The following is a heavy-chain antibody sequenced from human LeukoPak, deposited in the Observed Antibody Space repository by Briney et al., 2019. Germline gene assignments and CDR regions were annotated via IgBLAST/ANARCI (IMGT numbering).Heavy chain of an antibody. J-gene: IGHJ4*02. CDR3: ARGGSSRFDQ. V-gene: IGHV3-7*04. Sequence: PGGPLRLSCAASGFTFSNYWMSWVRQAPGKGLEWVAKISPGGSEKYYVDSVKGRFTISRDNAKNSLDLEMSSLRADDTAVYYCARGGSSRFDQWGQGTLVTVSS. CDR2: ISPGGSEK. D-gene: IGHD6-13*01. CDR1: GFTFSNYW.